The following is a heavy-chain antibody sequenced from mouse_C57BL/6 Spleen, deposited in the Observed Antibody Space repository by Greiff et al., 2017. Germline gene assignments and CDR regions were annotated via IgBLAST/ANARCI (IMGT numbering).Heavy chain of an antibody. J-gene: IGHJ3*01. D-gene: IGHD2-4*01. CDR2: IWRGGST. V-gene: IGHV2-5*01. CDR1: GFSLTSYG. CDR3: AKNWVYDYALFAY. Sequence: QVQLKESGPGLVQPSQSLYITCTVSGFSLTSYGVHWVSQSPGKGLEWLGVIWRGGSTDYNAAYMSRLSITKHNSKSKVFFKMNSRQADDTAIYYCAKNWVYDYALFAYWGQGTLLTVSA.